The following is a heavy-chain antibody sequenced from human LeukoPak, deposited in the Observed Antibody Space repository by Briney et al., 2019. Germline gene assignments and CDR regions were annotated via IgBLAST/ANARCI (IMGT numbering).Heavy chain of an antibody. J-gene: IGHJ5*02. CDR2: IYYSGST. V-gene: IGHV4-39*02. CDR3: ARDALGWFDP. CDR1: GCSISSSSYY. Sequence: PSETLSLTCTVSGCSISSSSYYWGWIRQPPGKGLEWFGSIYYSGSTHYNPSLKSRVTISVDTTKNQFSLKLSSVTAADTAVYYCARDALGWFDPWGQGTLVTVSS.